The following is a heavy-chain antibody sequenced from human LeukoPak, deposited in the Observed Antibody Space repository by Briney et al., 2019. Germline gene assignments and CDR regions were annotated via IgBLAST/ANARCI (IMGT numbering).Heavy chain of an antibody. CDR2: MDRHTDI. V-gene: IGHV3-69-1*02. J-gene: IGHJ1*01. CDR1: GFTFSNFG. D-gene: IGHD1-26*01. Sequence: PGGSLRLSCTASGFTFSNFGVNWVRQAPGKGLEWVSCMDRHTDIYYANSVRGRFTISSDNAKNSMFQQMNRLTVEDTAVYYCVGDPTTNRFQYFQYWGQGALVTVSS. CDR3: VGDPTTNRFQYFQY.